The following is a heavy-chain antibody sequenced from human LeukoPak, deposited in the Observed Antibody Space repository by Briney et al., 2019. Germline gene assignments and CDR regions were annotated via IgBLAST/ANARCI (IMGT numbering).Heavy chain of an antibody. CDR1: GYTFTDYY. V-gene: IGHV1-2*02. Sequence: GASVKVSCKSSGYTFTDYYMHWVRQAPGQGLEWMAWINPNSGGTNYAQKFQGRVTMTRDTSINTASMELTSLSSDDTAVYYCAIRYSGSFDYWGQGTLVTVSS. J-gene: IGHJ4*02. CDR2: INPNSGGT. D-gene: IGHD1-26*01. CDR3: AIRYSGSFDY.